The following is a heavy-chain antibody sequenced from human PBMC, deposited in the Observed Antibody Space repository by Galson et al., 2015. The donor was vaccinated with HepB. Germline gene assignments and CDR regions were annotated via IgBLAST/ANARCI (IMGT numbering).Heavy chain of an antibody. Sequence: SLRLSCAASGFTFSNYAMSWVRQAPGKGLEWVSGISGSGGGTFYADSVKGRFTISRDNSKNTLYVQMNSLRAEDTAVYYCAKDRTITIFGVAWFDPWGQGTLVTVSS. D-gene: IGHD3-3*01. J-gene: IGHJ5*02. CDR1: GFTFSNYA. CDR2: ISGSGGGT. V-gene: IGHV3-23*01. CDR3: AKDRTITIFGVAWFDP.